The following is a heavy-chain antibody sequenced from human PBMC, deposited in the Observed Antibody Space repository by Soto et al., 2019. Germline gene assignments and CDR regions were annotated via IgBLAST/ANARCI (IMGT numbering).Heavy chain of an antibody. Sequence: EMQLLESGGGLQQPGGSLRLSCAASGFTFNNFARGWVRQAPGKGLAWISAATGRSRNTYYADSVKGRFTISRNNFENTVYLQMDGLRVEDTAVYYCAKMTPYGGNYRDAFDVWGRGTMVTVAS. CDR1: GFTFNNFA. CDR2: ATGRSRNT. CDR3: AKMTPYGGNYRDAFDV. J-gene: IGHJ3*01. V-gene: IGHV3-23*01. D-gene: IGHD1-26*01.